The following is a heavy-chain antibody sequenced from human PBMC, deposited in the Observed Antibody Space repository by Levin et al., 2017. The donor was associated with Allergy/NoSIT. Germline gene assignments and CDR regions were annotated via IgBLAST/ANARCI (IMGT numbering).Heavy chain of an antibody. CDR1: GGSIRSSSYY. CDR3: ASAYCYGGTCYTDH. Sequence: SQTLSLTCTVSGGSIRSSSYYWGWIRQPPGRGLEWIGTIYYSGSTYYNPSLKSQLTISIDTSKNQFSLRLSSVTAADTAVYYCASAYCYGGTCYTDHWGQGTLVTVSS. CDR2: IYYSGST. V-gene: IGHV4-39*01. J-gene: IGHJ4*02. D-gene: IGHD2-15*01.